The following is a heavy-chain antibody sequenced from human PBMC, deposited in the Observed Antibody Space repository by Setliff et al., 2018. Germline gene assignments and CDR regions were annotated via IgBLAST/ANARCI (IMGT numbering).Heavy chain of an antibody. Sequence: PGESLKISCKGSGYTFTNYWIGWVRQMPGKGLEWMGIIYPDDSDARYSPSFRGQVTISVDKSISTAYLQWSSLKASDTAMYYCARLAVVRGVTSNWFDPWGQGTLVTVSS. J-gene: IGHJ5*02. V-gene: IGHV5-51*01. D-gene: IGHD3-10*01. CDR2: IYPDDSDA. CDR1: GYTFTNYW. CDR3: ARLAVVRGVTSNWFDP.